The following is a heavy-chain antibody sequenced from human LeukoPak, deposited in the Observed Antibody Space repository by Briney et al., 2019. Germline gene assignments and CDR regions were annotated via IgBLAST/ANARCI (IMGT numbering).Heavy chain of an antibody. Sequence: SEPLSPTCTVSGGSISSYYWSCIRQPPGKGLEWIGYIYYSGSTNYNPSLKSRVTISVDTSKNQFSLKLSSVTAADTAVYYCARDTPPYSWGQGTLVTVSS. D-gene: IGHD2-15*01. V-gene: IGHV4-59*01. CDR1: GGSISSYY. CDR3: ARDTPPYS. J-gene: IGHJ4*02. CDR2: IYYSGST.